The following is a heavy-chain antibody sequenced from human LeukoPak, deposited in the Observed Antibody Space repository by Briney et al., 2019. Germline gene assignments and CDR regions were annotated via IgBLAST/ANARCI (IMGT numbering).Heavy chain of an antibody. Sequence: SETLSLTCTVSGGSISSSSYYWGWIRQPPGKGLEWIGSIYYSGSTYYNPSLKSRVTISVDTSKNQFSLKLSSVTAADTAVYYCARVLRQLVRYYYYYMDVWGKGTTVTVSS. CDR3: ARVLRQLVRYYYYYMDV. D-gene: IGHD6-6*01. CDR2: IYYSGST. CDR1: GGSISSSSYY. J-gene: IGHJ6*03. V-gene: IGHV4-39*01.